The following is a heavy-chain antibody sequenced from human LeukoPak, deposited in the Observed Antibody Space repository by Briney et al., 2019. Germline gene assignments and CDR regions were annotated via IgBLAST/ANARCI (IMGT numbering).Heavy chain of an antibody. CDR3: ARDGCTTTTCTSLGGFNH. CDR1: GFTFSDFW. V-gene: IGHV3-7*01. CDR2: INQDESEK. D-gene: IGHD2-2*01. Sequence: GGSLRLSCAAAGFTFSDFWMSWVRQAAGEGLGWVASINQDESEKHFVASVKGRFTISRDHAKNSLFLQMNSLRAEDTAVYSCARDGCTTTTCTSLGGFNHWAQGTLVTVSS. J-gene: IGHJ4*02.